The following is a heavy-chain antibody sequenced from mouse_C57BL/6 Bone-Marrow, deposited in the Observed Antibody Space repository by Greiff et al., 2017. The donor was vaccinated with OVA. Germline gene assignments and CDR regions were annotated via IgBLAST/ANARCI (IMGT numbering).Heavy chain of an antibody. V-gene: IGHV1-82*01. Sequence: QVQLQQSGPELVKPGASVKISCKASGYAFSSSWMNWVKQRPGKGLEWIGRIYPGDGDTNYNGKFKGKATLTADKSSSTAYMQLSSLTSEDSAVYFCARCDSSGYYYWGQGTTLTVSS. D-gene: IGHD3-2*02. CDR1: GYAFSSSW. J-gene: IGHJ2*01. CDR3: ARCDSSGYYY. CDR2: IYPGDGDT.